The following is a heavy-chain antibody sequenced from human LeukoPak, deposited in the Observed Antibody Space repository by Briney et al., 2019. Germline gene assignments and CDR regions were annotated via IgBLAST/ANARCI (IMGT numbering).Heavy chain of an antibody. V-gene: IGHV4-4*07. CDR3: ARTSPKNGAFDL. CDR1: GGSITNYY. J-gene: IGHJ3*01. Sequence: SETLSLTCTVSGGSITNYYWSWIRQPAGKRLEWIGRIYSSGSTNYNPSLNSRVTMSVDTSKNQFSLKLTSVTAADTAVYYCARTSPKNGAFDLWGQGTMVTVSS. D-gene: IGHD2-8*01. CDR2: IYSSGST.